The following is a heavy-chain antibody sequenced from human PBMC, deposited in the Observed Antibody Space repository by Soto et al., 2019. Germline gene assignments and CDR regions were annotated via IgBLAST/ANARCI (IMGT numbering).Heavy chain of an antibody. J-gene: IGHJ4*02. V-gene: IGHV3-15*01. CDR1: GFAFTNAW. CDR3: TTVAYGEYVSDY. CDR2: IRSQIAGGTT. D-gene: IGHD4-17*01. Sequence: PGGSLRLSCAASGFAFTNAWMTWVRQAPGKALEWVGRIRSQIAGGTTDYAAPVKGRFTISRDDSKNMLYLQMNSLKTEDTAVYYCTTVAYGEYVSDYWGQGTLVSVSS.